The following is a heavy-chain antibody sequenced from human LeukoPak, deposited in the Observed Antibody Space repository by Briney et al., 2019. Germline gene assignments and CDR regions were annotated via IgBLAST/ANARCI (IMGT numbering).Heavy chain of an antibody. CDR2: MNPNSGNT. Sequence: ASVKVSCKASGYSFTDYDINWVRQATGQGLEWMGWMNPNSGNTGYTQKFQGRVTMTRNTSISTAYMELSSLRSEDTAVYYCARAELRYFDWPPGDYWGQGSLVTVSS. D-gene: IGHD3-9*01. CDR1: GYSFTDYD. CDR3: ARAELRYFDWPPGDY. J-gene: IGHJ4*02. V-gene: IGHV1-8*01.